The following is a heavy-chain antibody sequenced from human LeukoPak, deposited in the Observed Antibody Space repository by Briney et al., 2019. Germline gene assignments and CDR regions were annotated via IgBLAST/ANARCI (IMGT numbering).Heavy chain of an antibody. J-gene: IGHJ4*02. CDR3: ARWASGGSADFDY. Sequence: SETLSLTCAVSGYSISSDYSWGWIRQPPGKGLEWIGSIYPSGNTHYNPPLKSRVTISVVTSKNQFSLKLSSVTAADTAVYYCARWASGGSADFDYWGQGTLVTVSS. D-gene: IGHD3-10*01. CDR2: IYPSGNT. CDR1: GYSISSDYS. V-gene: IGHV4-38-2*01.